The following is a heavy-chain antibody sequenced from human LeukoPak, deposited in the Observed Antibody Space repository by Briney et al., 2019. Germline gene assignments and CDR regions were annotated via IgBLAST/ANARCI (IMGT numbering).Heavy chain of an antibody. Sequence: GGSLRLSCTASRFTFSSYTMNWVRQAPGKGLEWVSSISGSSSYIYYADSVKGRFTISRDNAKNSLYLQMNSLRAEDTAMYYCARDYCSSTSCYTKDAFDIWGQGTMVTVSS. J-gene: IGHJ3*02. CDR2: ISGSSSYI. D-gene: IGHD2-2*02. CDR3: ARDYCSSTSCYTKDAFDI. CDR1: RFTFSSYT. V-gene: IGHV3-21*01.